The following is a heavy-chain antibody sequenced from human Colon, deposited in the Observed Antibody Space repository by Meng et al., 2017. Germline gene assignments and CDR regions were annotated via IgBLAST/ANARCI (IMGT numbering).Heavy chain of an antibody. CDR2: ISSSGVST. V-gene: IGHV3-23*01. CDR3: AKDLDSSGYSYDRCADY. J-gene: IGHJ4*02. Sequence: GESLKISCAASGFTFNSHALSWVRQAPGKGLEWVSAISSSGVSTYYAGSVKGRFTISRDNTRNTLYLQMNNLRDEDTALYYCAKDLDSSGYSYDRCADYWGQGTLVTVSS. CDR1: GFTFNSHA. D-gene: IGHD3-22*01.